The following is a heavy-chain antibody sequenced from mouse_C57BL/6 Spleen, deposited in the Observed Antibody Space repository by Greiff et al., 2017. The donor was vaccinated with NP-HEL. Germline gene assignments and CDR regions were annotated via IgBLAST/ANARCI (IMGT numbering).Heavy chain of an antibody. D-gene: IGHD2-4*01. CDR2: IYPGRGNT. Sequence: QVQLKESGAELVKPGASVKISCKASGYSFTSYYIHWVKQRPGQGLEWIGWIYPGRGNTKYNEKFKGKATLTADTSSSTAYMQISSLTSEDSAVYYCARSTAGDYDYDNYAMDYWGQGTSVTVSS. CDR1: GYSFTSYY. J-gene: IGHJ4*01. CDR3: ARSTAGDYDYDNYAMDY. V-gene: IGHV1-66*01.